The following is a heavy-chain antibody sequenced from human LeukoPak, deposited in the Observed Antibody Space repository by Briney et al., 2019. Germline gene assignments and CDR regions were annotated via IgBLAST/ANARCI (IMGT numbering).Heavy chain of an antibody. CDR2: VSGSGRST. J-gene: IGHJ4*02. CDR1: GFTFSSYA. CDR3: AKAEGSGNQAFDH. V-gene: IGHV3-23*01. D-gene: IGHD3-10*01. Sequence: GESLRLSCAASGFTFSSYAMSWVRQAPGKGLEWVSVVSGSGRSTDYADFVKGRFTISRDNSKSTVFLQMDSLRAEDTAVYYCAKAEGSGNQAFDHWGQGTLVTVSS.